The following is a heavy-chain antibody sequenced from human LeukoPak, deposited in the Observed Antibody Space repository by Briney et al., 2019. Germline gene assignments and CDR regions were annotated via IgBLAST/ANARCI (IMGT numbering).Heavy chain of an antibody. J-gene: IGHJ5*02. CDR2: INPNSGGT. CDR3: ARDPPGYCSGGSCSWFDP. Sequence: ASVKVSCKASGYTFTDYYVHWVRQAPGQGLEWMGWINPNSGGTNYAQKFQGRVTMTRDTSISTAYMELSRLRSDDTAVYYCARDPPGYCSGGSCSWFDPWGQGTLVTVSP. D-gene: IGHD2-15*01. V-gene: IGHV1-2*02. CDR1: GYTFTDYY.